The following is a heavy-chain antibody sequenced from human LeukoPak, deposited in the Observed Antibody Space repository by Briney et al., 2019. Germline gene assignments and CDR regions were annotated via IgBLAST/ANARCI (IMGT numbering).Heavy chain of an antibody. D-gene: IGHD3-10*01. CDR1: GGSISSGGYY. J-gene: IGHJ4*02. CDR2: IYYTGNT. CDR3: VRMYGSGSYLYYFDY. Sequence: SETLSLTCTVSGGSISSGGYYWSWIRQHPGKGLEWIGSIYYTGNTYYNPSLKSRVTISVDTSKNQFSLRLSSVTAADTAVYYCVRMYGSGSYLYYFDYWAQGTLVTVSS. V-gene: IGHV4-39*01.